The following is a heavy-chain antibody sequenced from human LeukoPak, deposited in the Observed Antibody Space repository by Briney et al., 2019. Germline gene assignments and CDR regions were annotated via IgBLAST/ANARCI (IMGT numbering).Heavy chain of an antibody. Sequence: SETLSLTCSVSDDSITSTLFYWVWIRQAPGKGLESIGTIGYSGATYYNPSLRSRVSLSMDASKRQFSLKLTSVTVADMAVYFCAREWASGGNSLDYWGRGTLVSVSS. CDR2: IGYSGAT. J-gene: IGHJ4*02. CDR1: DDSITSTLFY. D-gene: IGHD4-23*01. V-gene: IGHV4-39*07. CDR3: AREWASGGNSLDY.